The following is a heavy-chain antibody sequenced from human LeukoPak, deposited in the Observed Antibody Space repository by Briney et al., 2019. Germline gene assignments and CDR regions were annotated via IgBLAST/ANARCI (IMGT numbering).Heavy chain of an antibody. CDR3: PRQSYASGWNPFDY. D-gene: IGHD6-19*01. CDR1: GFTFSNYN. Sequence: PGGSLRLSCAASGFTFSNYNMNWVRQAPGKGLEWVSTISGGGITTYYADSAKGRFTISRDNSKNTMFLQMNSLRADDTAVYYCPRQSYASGWNPFDYWGQGILVTVSS. V-gene: IGHV3-23*01. J-gene: IGHJ4*02. CDR2: ISGGGITT.